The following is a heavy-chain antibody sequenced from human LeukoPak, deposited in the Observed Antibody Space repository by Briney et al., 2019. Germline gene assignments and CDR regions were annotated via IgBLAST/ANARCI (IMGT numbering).Heavy chain of an antibody. CDR3: AKDRPNYYGSNGHYYKLNGDC. CDR2: ITSSGAAT. D-gene: IGHD3-22*01. CDR1: GFTFSSYA. J-gene: IGHJ4*02. V-gene: IGHV3-23*01. Sequence: PGGCLRLSCAASGFTFSSYAMSWVRQAPGKGLEWVSSITSSGAATYYADSVKGRFTISRDNSDNTLYLQMNSLRTEATAVCYCAKDRPNYYGSNGHYYKLNGDCWGQGTLVTVSS.